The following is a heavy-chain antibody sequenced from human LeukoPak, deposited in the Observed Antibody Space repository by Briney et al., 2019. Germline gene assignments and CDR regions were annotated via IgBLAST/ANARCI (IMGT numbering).Heavy chain of an antibody. D-gene: IGHD6-19*01. CDR3: ARVGSAWSYFDY. Sequence: GGSLRLSCAASGFTFSNYDMHWVRQAPGKGLEWVAVIFYDGSNKYSADSVKGRFTISRDNSEKTLFLQMNSLRAEDTAVYYCARVGSAWSYFDYWGQGTLVTVSS. V-gene: IGHV3-33*01. J-gene: IGHJ4*02. CDR2: IFYDGSNK. CDR1: GFTFSNYD.